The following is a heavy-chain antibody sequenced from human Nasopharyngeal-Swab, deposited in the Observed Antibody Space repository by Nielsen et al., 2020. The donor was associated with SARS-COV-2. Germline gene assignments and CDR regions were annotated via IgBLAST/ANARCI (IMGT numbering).Heavy chain of an antibody. CDR3: ARGYSSGWYPFDY. CDR1: GGSISSSSYY. Sequence: SETLSLTCTVSGGSISSSSYYWGWIRQPPGKGLEWIGSIYYSGSTYYNPSLKSRVTISVDTSKNQFSLKLSSVTAADTAVYYCARGYSSGWYPFDYWGQGTLATVSS. CDR2: IYYSGST. V-gene: IGHV4-39*07. D-gene: IGHD6-19*01. J-gene: IGHJ4*02.